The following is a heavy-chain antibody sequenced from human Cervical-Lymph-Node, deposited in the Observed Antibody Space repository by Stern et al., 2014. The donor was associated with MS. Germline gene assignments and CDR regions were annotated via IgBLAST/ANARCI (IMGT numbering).Heavy chain of an antibody. J-gene: IGHJ3*01. CDR3: ARDGPNYDHNGRGDAFDV. Sequence: QVQLVQSGGGVVQPGGSLRLSCAASGFPFSGHGLHWVRQAPGKGLEGVALISYDGSNKWYAESVKGRCTISRDSSRNTMFLQMNTLRLEDAAVYYCARDGPNYDHNGRGDAFDVWGQGAMVTVSP. CDR2: ISYDGSNK. D-gene: IGHD3-22*01. CDR1: GFPFSGHG. V-gene: IGHV3-33*05.